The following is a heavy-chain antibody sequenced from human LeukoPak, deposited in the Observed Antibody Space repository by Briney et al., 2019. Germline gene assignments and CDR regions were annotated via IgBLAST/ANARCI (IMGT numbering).Heavy chain of an antibody. Sequence: ASVKVSCKASGGTFSSYAIGWVRQAPGQGLEWMGWINPNSGGTNYAQKFQGRVTMTRDTSISTAYMELSRLRSDDTAVYYCARVGVAAAGTRAFDIWGQGTMVTVSS. CDR2: INPNSGGT. CDR3: ARVGVAAAGTRAFDI. J-gene: IGHJ3*02. V-gene: IGHV1-2*02. D-gene: IGHD6-13*01. CDR1: GGTFSSYA.